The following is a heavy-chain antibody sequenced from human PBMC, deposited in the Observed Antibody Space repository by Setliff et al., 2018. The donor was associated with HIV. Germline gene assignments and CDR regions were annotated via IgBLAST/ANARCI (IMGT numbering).Heavy chain of an antibody. Sequence: SETLSLTCAVSGYSISSGYWWGWIRQPPGKGLEWIGTIYYNGNTFYDPSLKSRVTISIDMSKNQFSLKLTSVAAADTAVYYCAKRPGYGYPFHIWGQGTMVTVSS. CDR3: AKRPGYGYPFHI. D-gene: IGHD5-18*01. CDR1: GYSISSGYW. V-gene: IGHV4-38-2*01. J-gene: IGHJ3*02. CDR2: IYYNGNT.